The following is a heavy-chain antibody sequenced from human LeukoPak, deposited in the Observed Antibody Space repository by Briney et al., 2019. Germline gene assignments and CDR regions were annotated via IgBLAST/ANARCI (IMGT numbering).Heavy chain of an antibody. CDR2: INHSGST. CDR1: GFTFSSYG. V-gene: IGHV4-34*01. Sequence: GSLRLSCAASGFTFSSYGMSWVRQPPGKGLEWIGEINHSGSTSYNPSLESRVTISVDTSKNQFSLKLSSVTAADTAVYYCARRGSMTGPPPLWGQGTLVTVSS. J-gene: IGHJ4*02. D-gene: IGHD6-6*01. CDR3: ARRGSMTGPPPL.